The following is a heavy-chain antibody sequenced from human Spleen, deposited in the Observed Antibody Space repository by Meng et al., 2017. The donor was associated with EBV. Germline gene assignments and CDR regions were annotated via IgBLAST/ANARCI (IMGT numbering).Heavy chain of an antibody. Sequence: VQLQQWGAGLLQPSETLSLTCAGDGGAFSGYYWTWIRQAPGKGLEWIGEITHRGITNYNPSLKSRVTISVDTSKKQFSLNLSSVTAADTAVYYCATSHSSKVGARRLDYWGQGTLVTVSS. V-gene: IGHV4-34*01. D-gene: IGHD1-26*01. CDR3: ATSHSSKVGARRLDY. J-gene: IGHJ4*02. CDR2: ITHRGIT. CDR1: GGAFSGYY.